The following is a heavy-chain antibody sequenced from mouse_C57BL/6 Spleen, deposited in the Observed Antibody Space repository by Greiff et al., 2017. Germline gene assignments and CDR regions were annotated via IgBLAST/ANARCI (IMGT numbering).Heavy chain of an antibody. CDR1: GYAFSSYW. J-gene: IGHJ1*01. V-gene: IGHV1-80*01. Sequence: QVQLKESGAELVRPGASVKMSCKASGYAFSSYWMSWVKQRTGKGLEWIGQIYPGGGDTNYNGKFKGKATLTADTSSSTAYMQLSSLTSEDSAVYFGASTGTKCLDDWGQGTTVTVSS. CDR2: IYPGGGDT. CDR3: ASTGTKCLDD. D-gene: IGHD1-3*01.